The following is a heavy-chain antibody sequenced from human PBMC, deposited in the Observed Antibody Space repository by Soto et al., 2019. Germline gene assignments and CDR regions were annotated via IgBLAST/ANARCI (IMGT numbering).Heavy chain of an antibody. CDR2: ISASGGRP. J-gene: IGHJ5*01. Sequence: SWVSKAPGKGLEWISSISASGGRPSYADSVQGRFVISRDNSMNTVYLQMSSLRDEDTAMYYCAKARCSTSDCYVPDSWGQGTLVTVSS. D-gene: IGHD2-2*01. V-gene: IGHV3-23*01. CDR3: AKARCSTSDCYVPDS.